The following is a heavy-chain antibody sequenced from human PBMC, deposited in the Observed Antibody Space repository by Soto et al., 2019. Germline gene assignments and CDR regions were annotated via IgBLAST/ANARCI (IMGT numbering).Heavy chain of an antibody. V-gene: IGHV4-59*08. J-gene: IGHJ6*03. CDR2: IYYSGST. CDR1: GGSISSYY. CDR3: ARQVHYYGSGSYYNYYYYMDV. Sequence: SETLSLTCTVSGGSISSYYWSWIRQPPGKGLEWIGYIYYSGSTNYNPSLKSRVTISVDTSKNQFSLKLSSVTAADTAVYYCARQVHYYGSGSYYNYYYYMDVWGKGTTVTVSS. D-gene: IGHD3-10*01.